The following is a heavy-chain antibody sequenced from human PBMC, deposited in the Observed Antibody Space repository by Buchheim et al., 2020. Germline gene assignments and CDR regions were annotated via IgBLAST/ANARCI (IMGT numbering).Heavy chain of an antibody. D-gene: IGHD6-19*01. CDR3: AKGLFSSGWSPFDY. Sequence: EVQLLESGGNLVQPGGSLRPSCAASGFSFSSQTMIWVRQAPGKGLEWLSGINFSGGTTYADSVKGRFTSSRDNSKNTLYLQMNSLRVEDTAVYFCAKGLFSSGWSPFDYCGQGTL. V-gene: IGHV3-23*01. CDR1: GFSFSSQT. J-gene: IGHJ4*02. CDR2: INFSGGTT.